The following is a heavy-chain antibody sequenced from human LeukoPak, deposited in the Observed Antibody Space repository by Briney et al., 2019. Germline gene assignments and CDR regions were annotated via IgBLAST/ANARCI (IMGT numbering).Heavy chain of an antibody. Sequence: PGGSLRLSCAASGFTFSSYAMSWVRQAPGKGLEWVSAISGSGGSTYYADSVKGRFTISRDNSKNTLYLQMNSLRAEDTAVYYCANGYCSSTSCSTPYYFDYWGQGTLVTVSS. V-gene: IGHV3-23*01. CDR3: ANGYCSSTSCSTPYYFDY. CDR1: GFTFSSYA. D-gene: IGHD2-2*02. CDR2: ISGSGGST. J-gene: IGHJ4*02.